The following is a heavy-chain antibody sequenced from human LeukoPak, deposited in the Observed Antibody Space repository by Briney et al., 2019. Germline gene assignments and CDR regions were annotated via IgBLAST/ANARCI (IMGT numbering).Heavy chain of an antibody. CDR1: GGSFSGYY. CDR3: ARGKDYYDSSGYYGDFDY. J-gene: IGHJ4*02. CDR2: INHSGST. V-gene: IGHV4-34*01. Sequence: PSETLSLTCAVYGGSFSGYYWSWIRQPPGKGLEWIGEINHSGSTNYNPSLKSRVTISVDTSKNQFSLKLSSVTAADTAVYYCARGKDYYDSSGYYGDFDYWGQGTLVTVSS. D-gene: IGHD3-22*01.